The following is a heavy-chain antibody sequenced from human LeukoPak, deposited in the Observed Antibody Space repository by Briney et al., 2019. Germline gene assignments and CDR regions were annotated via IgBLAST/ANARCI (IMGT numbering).Heavy chain of an antibody. CDR2: IRSKANSYAT. J-gene: IGHJ4*02. CDR1: GFTFSGSA. CDR3: TYAFWSGYYTRNFDY. Sequence: GGSLRLSCAASGFTFSGSAMHWVCQASGKGLEWVGRIRSKANSYATAYAASVKGRFTISRDDSKNTAYLQMNSVKTEDTAVYYCTYAFWSGYYTRNFDYWGQGTLVTVSS. D-gene: IGHD3-3*01. V-gene: IGHV3-73*01.